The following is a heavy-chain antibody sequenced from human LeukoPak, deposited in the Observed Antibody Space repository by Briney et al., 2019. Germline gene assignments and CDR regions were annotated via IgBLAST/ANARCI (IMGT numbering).Heavy chain of an antibody. D-gene: IGHD3-22*01. J-gene: IGHJ4*02. CDR3: ARSNYYDSILFDY. Sequence: GGSLRLSCAASGFTFSPYSMNWVRQAPGKGLEWVAYISSGSSPLYYADSVKGRFTISRDNAKNSLYLQMNSLRAEDTAVYYCARSNYYDSILFDYWGQGTLVTVSS. V-gene: IGHV3-48*04. CDR2: ISSGSSPL. CDR1: GFTFSPYS.